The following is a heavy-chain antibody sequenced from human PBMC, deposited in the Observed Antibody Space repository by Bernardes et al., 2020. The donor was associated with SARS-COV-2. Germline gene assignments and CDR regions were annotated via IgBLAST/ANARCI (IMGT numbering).Heavy chain of an antibody. CDR1: GFTFNWFG. V-gene: IGHV3-48*02. Sequence: GGSLRLSCVASGFTFNWFGMNWVRQAPGKGLQWVSYISANGGTIYYADSVRGRFTISRDNAKKSLYLQLSSLRDGDTAVYYCARGSLDLNDREASFHYWGKGIPVTVAS. CDR2: ISANGGTI. J-gene: IGHJ4*02. D-gene: IGHD1-1*01. CDR3: ARGSLDLNDREASFHY.